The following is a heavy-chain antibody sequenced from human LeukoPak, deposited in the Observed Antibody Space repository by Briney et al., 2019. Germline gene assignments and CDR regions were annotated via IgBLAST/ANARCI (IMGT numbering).Heavy chain of an antibody. J-gene: IGHJ4*02. D-gene: IGHD7-27*01. CDR3: ARDGPSVGIDF. Sequence: GGSLRLSCAASGFTFSSHWMSWVRQAPGKGLEWVANIKQDGSAKYYVDSVRGRFTISRDNAKTSLYLQMNSLRAEDTAVYYCARDGPSVGIDFWGQGALVTVSA. CDR2: IKQDGSAK. CDR1: GFTFSSHW. V-gene: IGHV3-7*01.